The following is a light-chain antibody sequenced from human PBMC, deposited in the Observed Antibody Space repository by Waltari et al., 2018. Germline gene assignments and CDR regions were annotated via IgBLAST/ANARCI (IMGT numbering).Light chain of an antibody. Sequence: QSALTQPASVSGSPGQSITISCSGTDSAVGAYDFVSWYKQHPGKAPHLIIYEVSNRPSGISNRFSASKSGNTASLTISGLQAEDEADYYCSSYTTSSAPGVFGTGTRVTVL. V-gene: IGLV2-14*01. CDR3: SSYTTSSAPGV. CDR1: DSAVGAYDF. CDR2: EVS. J-gene: IGLJ1*01.